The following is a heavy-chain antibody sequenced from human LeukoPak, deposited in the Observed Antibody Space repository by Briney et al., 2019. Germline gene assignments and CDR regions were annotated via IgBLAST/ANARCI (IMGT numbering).Heavy chain of an antibody. CDR2: ISAYNGNT. Sequence: ASVKVSCKASGYTFTSYGISWVRQAPGQGLEWMGWISAYNGNTNYAQKLQGRVTMTTDTSTSTAYMELRSLRSEDTAVYYCARVAGSGSYFVWYYYYYMDVWGKGTTVTISS. CDR1: GYTFTSYG. D-gene: IGHD3-10*01. CDR3: ARVAGSGSYFVWYYYYYMDV. J-gene: IGHJ6*03. V-gene: IGHV1-18*01.